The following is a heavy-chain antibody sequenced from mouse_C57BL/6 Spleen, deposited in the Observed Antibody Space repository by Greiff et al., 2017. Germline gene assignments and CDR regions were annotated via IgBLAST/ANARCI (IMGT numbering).Heavy chain of an antibody. CDR1: GFSLTTSGMG. CDR3: ARRARGLLYYFDY. V-gene: IGHV8-12*01. D-gene: IGHD1-1*01. J-gene: IGHJ2*01. Sequence: QVTLKESGPGLLQSSQSLSLTCSFSGFSLTTSGMGVVWLRHPSGMGLKGMANTNWDDANRYNPSLKGRLTISTDTSRNQVFLKINSVDTAETATYYCARRARGLLYYFDYWGQGTTLTVSS. CDR2: TNWDDAN.